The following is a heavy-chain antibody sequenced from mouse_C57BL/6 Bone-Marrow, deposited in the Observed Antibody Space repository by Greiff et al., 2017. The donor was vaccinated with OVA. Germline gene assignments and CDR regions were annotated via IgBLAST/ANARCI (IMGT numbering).Heavy chain of an antibody. CDR2: IYPGGGYT. D-gene: IGHD2-3*01. J-gene: IGHJ2*01. CDR3: ARYHGYYFDY. CDR1: GYTFTNYW. Sequence: QVQLKQSGAELVRPGTSVKMSCKASGYTFTNYWIGWAKQRPGHGLEWIGDIYPGGGYTNYNEKFKGKATLTADKSSSTAYMQFSSLTSEDSAIYYCARYHGYYFDYWGQGTTLTVSS. V-gene: IGHV1-63*01.